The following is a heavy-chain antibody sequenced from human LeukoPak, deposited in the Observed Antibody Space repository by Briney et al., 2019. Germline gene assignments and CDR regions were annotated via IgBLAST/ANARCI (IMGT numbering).Heavy chain of an antibody. D-gene: IGHD6-6*01. Sequence: VASVKVSCKASGYTFTGYYMHWVRQAPGQGLEGMGWINPNTGGTNYAQRFQGRVTMTRDTTISTAYMELSRLTSDDTAVYYCASYPRYSSSPPFDYWGQGTLVTVSS. CDR1: GYTFTGYY. V-gene: IGHV1-2*02. CDR3: ASYPRYSSSPPFDY. CDR2: INPNTGGT. J-gene: IGHJ4*02.